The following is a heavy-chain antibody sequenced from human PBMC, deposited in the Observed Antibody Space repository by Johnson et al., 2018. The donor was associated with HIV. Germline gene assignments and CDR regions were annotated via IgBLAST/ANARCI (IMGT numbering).Heavy chain of an antibody. D-gene: IGHD2-15*01. CDR1: GFTFSNFG. CDR2: ISFAGNNK. CDR3: ARSQGSRGGGFDI. J-gene: IGHJ3*02. V-gene: IGHV3-30*03. Sequence: QVQLVESGGGVVQPGRSLRLSCAASGFTFSNFGFHWVRQAPGKGLEWVAAISFAGNNKYYADSVKGRFTISRDNSKNTLYLQMNSLTAEDTAVYYRARSQGSRGGGFDILGQGTMVTVSS.